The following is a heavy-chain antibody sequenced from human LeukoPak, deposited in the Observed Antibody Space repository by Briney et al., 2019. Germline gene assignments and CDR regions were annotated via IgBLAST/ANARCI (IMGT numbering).Heavy chain of an antibody. CDR3: ARRQWGGYDSPFDY. CDR1: GFTFRSYS. D-gene: IGHD5-12*01. Sequence: GGSLRLSCAASGFTFRSYSMNWVRQSPGKGLEWISYISSTNSTIYYADSVKGRFTISRDNGKNSLYLQMNSLRAEDTAVYYCARRQWGGYDSPFDYWGQGTLVTVSS. CDR2: ISSTNSTI. V-gene: IGHV3-48*01. J-gene: IGHJ4*02.